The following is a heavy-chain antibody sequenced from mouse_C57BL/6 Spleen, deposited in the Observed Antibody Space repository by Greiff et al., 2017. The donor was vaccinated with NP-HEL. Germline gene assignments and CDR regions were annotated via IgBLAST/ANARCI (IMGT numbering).Heavy chain of an antibody. CDR2: ISSGGDYI. V-gene: IGHV5-9-1*02. CDR3: TRVRTVEAWFAY. J-gene: IGHJ3*01. Sequence: EVKLMESGEGLVKPGGSLKLSCAASGFTFSSYAMSWVRQTPEKRLEWVAYISSGGDYIYYADTVKGRFTISRDNARNTLYLQMSSLKSEDTAMYYCTRVRTVEAWFAYWGQGTLVTVSA. CDR1: GFTFSSYA. D-gene: IGHD1-1*01.